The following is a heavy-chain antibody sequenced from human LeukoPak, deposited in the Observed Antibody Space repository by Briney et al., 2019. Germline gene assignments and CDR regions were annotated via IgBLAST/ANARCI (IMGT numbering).Heavy chain of an antibody. CDR1: GFTFSSYG. Sequence: PGGSLRLSCAASGFTFSSYGMHWVRQAPGKGLEWVAVIWYDGSNKYYADSVKGRFTISRDNSKNTLYLQMNSLRAGDTAVYYCARDSYVLRYFDWLSHAPYGMDVWGQGTTVTVSS. D-gene: IGHD3-9*01. CDR3: ARDSYVLRYFDWLSHAPYGMDV. CDR2: IWYDGSNK. V-gene: IGHV3-33*01. J-gene: IGHJ6*02.